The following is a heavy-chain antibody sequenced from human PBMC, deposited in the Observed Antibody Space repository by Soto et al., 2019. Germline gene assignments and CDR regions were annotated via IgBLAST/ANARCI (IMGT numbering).Heavy chain of an antibody. J-gene: IGHJ4*02. V-gene: IGHV1-18*01. CDR1: GYTFSSYG. D-gene: IGHD1-26*01. Sequence: QVQLVQSGAEVKKPGASVKVSCKASGYTFSSYGISWVRQAPGQGLEWMGWISAYNGNTKYAQKLQGRVTMTTDTATSTAYMELRSLRSEDTAVNYCASREVGTTLDFDYWGQGTLVTVSS. CDR3: ASREVGTTLDFDY. CDR2: ISAYNGNT.